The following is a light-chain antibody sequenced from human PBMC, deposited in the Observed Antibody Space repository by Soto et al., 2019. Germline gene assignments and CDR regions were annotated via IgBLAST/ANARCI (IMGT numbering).Light chain of an antibody. J-gene: IGLJ1*01. CDR2: DVS. V-gene: IGLV2-23*02. CDR1: SSDVGGYSY. Sequence: QSALTQPASVSGSPGQSIAISCTGTSSDVGGYSYVSWYQQQPGKAPKLVISDVSNRPSGVSDRFSGSKSGNTASLTISGLQADDEADYYCCSDAGSSSYVFGTGTKVTVL. CDR3: CSDAGSSSYV.